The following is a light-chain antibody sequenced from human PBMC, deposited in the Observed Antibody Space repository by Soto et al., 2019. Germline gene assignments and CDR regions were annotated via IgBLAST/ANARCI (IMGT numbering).Light chain of an antibody. V-gene: IGKV3-15*01. CDR1: QSVRDN. Sequence: EIVMTHSPATLSVSPGERATLSCRASQSVRDNLAWYQQKPGQAPRLLIYGASTRATGIPARFSGSGSGTEFTLNINSLQSADFALYCCQQSNNWPYTFGQGTTLEIQ. CDR3: QQSNNWPYT. CDR2: GAS. J-gene: IGKJ2*01.